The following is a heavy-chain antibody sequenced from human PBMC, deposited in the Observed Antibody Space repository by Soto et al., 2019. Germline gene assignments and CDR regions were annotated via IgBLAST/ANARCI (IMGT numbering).Heavy chain of an antibody. V-gene: IGHV3-72*01. CDR2: TKNKANIYTT. J-gene: IGHJ4*02. D-gene: IGHD3-10*01. CDR3: VRVASSASGIRLFDY. CDR1: GFTFSDHY. Sequence: EVQLEESGGGLVQPGGSLRLSCAASGFTFSDHYMDWVRQAPGKGLEGVGRTKNKANIYTTEYAASVKGRFNNSRDDSKNTLQLQMNSLKGEDTAMYYGVRVASSASGIRLFDYWGQGTLVTVSS.